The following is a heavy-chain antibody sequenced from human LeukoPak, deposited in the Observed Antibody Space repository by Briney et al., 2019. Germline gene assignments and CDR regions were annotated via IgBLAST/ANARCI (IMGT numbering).Heavy chain of an antibody. CDR2: IYYTGST. Sequence: SETLSLTCSVSRGSIRSHYWNWIRQPPGKGLEWLGHIYYTGSTYYNPSLKSRVTISVDTSKNQFSLRLSSVTAADTAVYYCARERWEGGSFVMGFDYWGQGALVTVSS. V-gene: IGHV4-59*11. D-gene: IGHD1-26*01. J-gene: IGHJ4*02. CDR1: RGSIRSHY. CDR3: ARERWEGGSFVMGFDY.